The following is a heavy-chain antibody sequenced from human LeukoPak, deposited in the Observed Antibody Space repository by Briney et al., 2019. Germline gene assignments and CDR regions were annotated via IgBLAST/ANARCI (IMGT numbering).Heavy chain of an antibody. V-gene: IGHV4-59*01. CDR2: IYYSGST. CDR3: ARGVDDVLRFLEWSPYFYNWFDP. D-gene: IGHD3-3*01. J-gene: IGHJ5*02. Sequence: SETLSLTCTVSGGSISSYYWSWIRQPPGKGLEWIGYIYYSGSTNYNPSLKSRVTISVDTSKNQFSLKLSSVTAADTAVYYCARGVDDVLRFLEWSPYFYNWFDPWGQGTLVTVSS. CDR1: GGSISSYY.